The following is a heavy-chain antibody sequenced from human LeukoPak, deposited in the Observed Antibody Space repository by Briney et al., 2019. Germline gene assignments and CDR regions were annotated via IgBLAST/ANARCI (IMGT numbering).Heavy chain of an antibody. J-gene: IGHJ6*02. D-gene: IGHD3-22*01. V-gene: IGHV3-9*01. CDR2: ISWNSGSI. CDR3: AKDSKGSYYYDSSGYYSHYYYGMDV. CDR1: GFTFADYA. Sequence: GRSLRLSCAASGFTFADYAMHWVRQAPGKGLEWVSGISWNSGSIGYADSVKGRFTISRDNAKNSLYLQMNSLRAEDTALYYCAKDSKGSYYYDSSGYYSHYYYGMDVWGQGTTVTVSS.